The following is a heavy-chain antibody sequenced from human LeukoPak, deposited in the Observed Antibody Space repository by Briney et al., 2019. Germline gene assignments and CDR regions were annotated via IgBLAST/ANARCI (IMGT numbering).Heavy chain of an antibody. D-gene: IGHD5-12*01. CDR2: ISAYNGNT. CDR3: LRDVRSDRWLQFSQDD. J-gene: IGHJ4*02. Sequence: ASVKLSCTASGYTFTSYGISWVRQAPGQGLEWMGWISAYNGNTNYAHKLQGRVTMTTDTSTSTPYMEMRSLRSDDTAGYYCLRDVRSDRWLQFSQDDWGQGTLVTVSS. V-gene: IGHV1-18*01. CDR1: GYTFTSYG.